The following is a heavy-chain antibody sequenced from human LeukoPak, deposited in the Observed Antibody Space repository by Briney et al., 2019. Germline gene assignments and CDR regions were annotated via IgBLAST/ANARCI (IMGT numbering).Heavy chain of an antibody. Sequence: SVKVSCKASGFTSTSSAMQWVRQARGQRLEWIGWIVVGSGNTNYAQKFQERVTITRDMSTSTAYMELSSLRSEDTAVYYCAAASIAAAEGGYWGQGTLVTVSS. CDR2: IVVGSGNT. V-gene: IGHV1-58*02. J-gene: IGHJ4*02. CDR1: GFTSTSSA. D-gene: IGHD6-13*01. CDR3: AAASIAAAEGGY.